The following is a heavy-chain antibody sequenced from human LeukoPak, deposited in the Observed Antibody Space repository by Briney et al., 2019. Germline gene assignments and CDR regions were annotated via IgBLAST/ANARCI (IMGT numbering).Heavy chain of an antibody. D-gene: IGHD6-6*01. V-gene: IGHV3-48*03. CDR3: ARAGYSSSSYYYYYMDV. CDR1: GFTFSSYE. Sequence: GGSLRLSCAASGFTFSSYEMNWVRQAPGKGLKWVSYISSSGSTIYYADSVKGRFTISRDNAKNSLYLQMNSLRAEDTAVYYCARAGYSSSSYYYYYMDVWGKGTTVTVSS. CDR2: ISSSGSTI. J-gene: IGHJ6*03.